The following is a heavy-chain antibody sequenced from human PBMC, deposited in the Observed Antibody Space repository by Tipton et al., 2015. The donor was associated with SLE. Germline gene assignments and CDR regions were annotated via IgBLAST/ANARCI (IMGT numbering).Heavy chain of an antibody. CDR2: ISSNGDRT. CDR3: ARIHYYGSGSRDY. Sequence: GSLRLSCAASGFTFSSYAMHWVRQVPGKGLEYVSAISSNGDRTWYVDSVKGRFTISRDNYKNTLYLQMNSLRAEDTAVYYCARIHYYGSGSRDYWGQGTLVTVSS. V-gene: IGHV3-64*04. D-gene: IGHD3-10*01. CDR1: GFTFSSYA. J-gene: IGHJ4*02.